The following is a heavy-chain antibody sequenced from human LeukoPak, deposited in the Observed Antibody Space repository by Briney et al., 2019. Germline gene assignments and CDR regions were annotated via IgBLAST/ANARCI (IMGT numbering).Heavy chain of an antibody. CDR2: ISGSAGST. V-gene: IGHV3-23*01. CDR3: ARDHIVGATYFDY. CDR1: GFTFSNYA. D-gene: IGHD1-26*01. J-gene: IGHJ4*02. Sequence: GGSLRLSCAASGFTFSNYAMSWVRQAPGKGLEWVSLISGSAGSTYYADSVKGRFTISRDNSKNTLYLQMNSLRAEDTAVYYCARDHIVGATYFDYWGQGTLVTVSS.